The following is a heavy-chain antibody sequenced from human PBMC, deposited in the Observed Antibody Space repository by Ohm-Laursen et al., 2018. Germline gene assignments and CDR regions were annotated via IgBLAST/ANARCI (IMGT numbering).Heavy chain of an antibody. Sequence: GSSVKVSCKAYGRTFSSYAISWVRQAPGQGLEWLGGIIPIFGTANYAQKFQGRVTITAEESTSSAYMELSSLRSEDMDVYYCARDFRYSSSWERAGGYYYYGMDVWGQGTTVTVSS. CDR1: GRTFSSYA. CDR2: IIPIFGTA. V-gene: IGHV1-69*01. J-gene: IGHJ6*02. CDR3: ARDFRYSSSWERAGGYYYYGMDV. D-gene: IGHD6-13*01.